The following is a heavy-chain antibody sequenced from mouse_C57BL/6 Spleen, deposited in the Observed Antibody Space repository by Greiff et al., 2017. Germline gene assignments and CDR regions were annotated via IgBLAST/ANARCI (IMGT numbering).Heavy chain of an antibody. Sequence: EVQLQQSGPVLVKPGASVKMSCKASGYTFTDYYMNWVKQSHGKSLEWIGVINPYNGGTSYNQKFKGKATLTVDKSSSTAYMELNSLTSEDSAVYYCARNPSYYSNPAWFAYWGQGTLVTVSA. J-gene: IGHJ3*01. CDR3: ARNPSYYSNPAWFAY. V-gene: IGHV1-19*01. D-gene: IGHD2-5*01. CDR1: GYTFTDYY. CDR2: INPYNGGT.